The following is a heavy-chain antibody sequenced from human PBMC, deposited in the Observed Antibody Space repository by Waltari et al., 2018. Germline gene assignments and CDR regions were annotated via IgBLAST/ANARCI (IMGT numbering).Heavy chain of an antibody. CDR3: ARKWVGYYGLAAYDAFDI. CDR1: GGTFSSYA. CDR2: IIPIFGTA. J-gene: IGHJ3*02. D-gene: IGHD3-10*01. Sequence: QVQLVQSGAEVKKPGSSVKVSCKASGGTFSSYAISWVRQAPGQGLEWMGGIIPIFGTANYAQKFQGRVTITADKSTSTAYMELSSLRSEDTAVYYCARKWVGYYGLAAYDAFDIWGQGTMVTVSS. V-gene: IGHV1-69*14.